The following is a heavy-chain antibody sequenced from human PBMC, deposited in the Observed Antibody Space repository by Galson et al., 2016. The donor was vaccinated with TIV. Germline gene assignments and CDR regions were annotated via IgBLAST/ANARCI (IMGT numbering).Heavy chain of an antibody. CDR1: GFTFSNPW. Sequence: SLRLSCAASGFTFSNPWMTWVRQAPGRGLEWVGRIKSKSDGATTAYAAPEKGRFSISRDDSKDTVYLQMNNMKTEDTALYFCTTDLGYCLISRGSLGLDYWGQGTLVTVSS. J-gene: IGHJ4*02. V-gene: IGHV3-15*01. D-gene: IGHD2-15*01. CDR2: IKSKSDGATT. CDR3: TTDLGYCLISRGSLGLDY.